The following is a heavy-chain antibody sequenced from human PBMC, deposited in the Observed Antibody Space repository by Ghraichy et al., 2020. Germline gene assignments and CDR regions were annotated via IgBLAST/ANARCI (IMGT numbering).Heavy chain of an antibody. J-gene: IGHJ4*02. CDR1: GGSMTSGSYA. V-gene: IGHV4-30-2*01. Sequence: SETLSLTCTVSGGSMTSGSYAWSWIRQPPGKGLEWIGYMYHSGSTYHNPSLKSRVTISLARSKNQFSLKLSSVTAADTAVYYCARERLSGEYYFDYWGQGTLVAVSS. CDR2: MYHSGST. CDR3: ARERLSGEYYFDY. D-gene: IGHD7-27*01.